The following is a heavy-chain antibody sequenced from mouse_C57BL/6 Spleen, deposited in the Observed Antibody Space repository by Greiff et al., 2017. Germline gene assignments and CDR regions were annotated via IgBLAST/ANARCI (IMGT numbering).Heavy chain of an antibody. CDR2: INPNYGTT. D-gene: IGHD1-1*01. V-gene: IGHV1-39*01. Sequence: EVQLQESGPELVKPGASVKISCKASGYSFTDYNMNWVKQSNGKSLEWIGVINPNYGTTSYNQKFKGKATLTVDQSSTTAYMQLNNLTSEDSAVYYCERKGSYGSYFDYWGQGTTLTVSS. J-gene: IGHJ2*01. CDR1: GYSFTDYN. CDR3: ERKGSYGSYFDY.